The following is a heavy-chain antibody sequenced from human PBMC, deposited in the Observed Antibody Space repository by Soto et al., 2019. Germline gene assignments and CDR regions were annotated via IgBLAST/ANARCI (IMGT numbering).Heavy chain of an antibody. J-gene: IGHJ4*02. Sequence: QLQLQESGPGLVKPSETLSLTCTVSGGSISSSSYYWGWIRQPPGKGLEWIGSIYYSGSTYYNPSLKSRVTISVDTSKNQFSLQLSSVTAADTAVYYCARHGTAMSFFDYWGQGTLVTVSS. CDR1: GGSISSSSYY. CDR2: IYYSGST. V-gene: IGHV4-39*01. D-gene: IGHD5-18*01. CDR3: ARHGTAMSFFDY.